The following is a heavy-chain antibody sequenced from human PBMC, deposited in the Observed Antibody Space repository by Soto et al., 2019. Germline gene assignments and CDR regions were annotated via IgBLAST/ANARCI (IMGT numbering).Heavy chain of an antibody. V-gene: IGHV3-48*01. D-gene: IGHD2-2*01. CDR1: GFTFSSYS. CDR3: ARDCPGSSTTCYGNEWFDS. Sequence: EVQLVESGGGLVQPGGSLRLSCAASGFTFSSYSMNWVRQAPGKGLEWVSYISSSCITIYYADSVKGRFTISRDNAKNSMYQQMNSLRAEDTAVYYCARDCPGSSTTCYGNEWFDSWGQGTLVTVSS. J-gene: IGHJ5*01. CDR2: ISSSCITI.